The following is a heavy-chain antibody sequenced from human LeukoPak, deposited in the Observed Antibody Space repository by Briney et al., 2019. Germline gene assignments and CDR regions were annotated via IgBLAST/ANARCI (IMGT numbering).Heavy chain of an antibody. D-gene: IGHD3-22*01. J-gene: IGHJ4*02. CDR3: ARQESRNYYYEGLDY. Sequence: GGSLRLSCEASGFTFSSFNMHWVRQAPGKGLEWVTFIWDDGNDKHYADSVKGRFTIDRDNSKNTVYLQMNSLRPDDTAIYFCARQESRNYYYEGLDYWGQGNLVTVSS. CDR1: GFTFSSFN. CDR2: IWDDGNDK. V-gene: IGHV3-30*02.